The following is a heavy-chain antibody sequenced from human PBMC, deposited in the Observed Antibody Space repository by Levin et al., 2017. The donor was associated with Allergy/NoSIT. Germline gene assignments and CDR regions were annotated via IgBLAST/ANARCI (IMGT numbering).Heavy chain of an antibody. D-gene: IGHD5-24*01. J-gene: IGHJ4*02. V-gene: IGHV5-51*01. CDR3: ARQGEMAAGQGQTGFDY. CDR2: IYPGDSDT. Sequence: GASVKVSCKGSGYSFTSYWIGWVRQMPGKGLEWMGIIYPGDSDTRYSPSFQGQVTISADKSISTAYLQWSSLKASDTAMYYCARQGEMAAGQGQTGFDYWGQGTLVTVSS. CDR1: GYSFTSYW.